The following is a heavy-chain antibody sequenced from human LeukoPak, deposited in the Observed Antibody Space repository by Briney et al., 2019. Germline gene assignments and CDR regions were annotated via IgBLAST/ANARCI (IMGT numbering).Heavy chain of an antibody. J-gene: IGHJ4*02. V-gene: IGHV1-46*03. CDR2: INPSGGST. Sequence: ASVKVSCKASGYTFTSYYMHWVRQAPGQGLEWMGIINPSGGSTSYAQKFQGRVTMTRDTSTSKVYMELSSLRSEDTAVYYCARAVLEWSRYSRYYFDYWGQGTLVTVSS. CDR3: ARAVLEWSRYSRYYFDY. CDR1: GYTFTSYY. D-gene: IGHD3-3*01.